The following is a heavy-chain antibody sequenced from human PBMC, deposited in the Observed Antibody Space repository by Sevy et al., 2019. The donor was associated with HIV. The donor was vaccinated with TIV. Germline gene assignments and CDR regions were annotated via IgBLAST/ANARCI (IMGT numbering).Heavy chain of an antibody. Sequence: GGSLRLSCAASGFSFSDYYMTWIRQAPGKGLEWVSYISSGSRYTNYADSVKGRFTISRDNSKNTLFLQMNSLRAADTAVYYCTRVRGLLGWFDSWGQGTLVTVSS. CDR1: GFSFSDYY. CDR3: TRVRGLLGWFDS. V-gene: IGHV3-11*06. J-gene: IGHJ5*01. D-gene: IGHD3-10*01. CDR2: ISSGSRYT.